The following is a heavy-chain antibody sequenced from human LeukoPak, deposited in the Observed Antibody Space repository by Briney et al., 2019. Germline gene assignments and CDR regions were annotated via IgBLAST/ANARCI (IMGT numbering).Heavy chain of an antibody. D-gene: IGHD6-19*01. Sequence: PSETLSLTCTVSGVSISSYYWSWVRQPAGKGLEWIGRIYTSGSTNYNPSLKSRVTMSVDTSKNQFSLKLSSVTAADTAVYYCARVYYSSGWYVFDYWGQGTLVTVSS. CDR1: GVSISSYY. CDR2: IYTSGST. J-gene: IGHJ4*02. CDR3: ARVYYSSGWYVFDY. V-gene: IGHV4-4*07.